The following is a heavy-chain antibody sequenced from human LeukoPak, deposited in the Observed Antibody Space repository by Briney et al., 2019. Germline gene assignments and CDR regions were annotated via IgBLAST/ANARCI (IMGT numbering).Heavy chain of an antibody. CDR1: GGSISSSSYY. Sequence: SETLSLTCTVSGGSISSSSYYWGWIRQPPGKGLEWIGSIYYSGSTYYNPPLKSRVTISVDTSKNQFSLKLSSVTAADTAVYYCARQGIAAGGALSYFDYWGQGTLVTVSS. CDR2: IYYSGST. V-gene: IGHV4-39*01. D-gene: IGHD6-25*01. J-gene: IGHJ4*02. CDR3: ARQGIAAGGALSYFDY.